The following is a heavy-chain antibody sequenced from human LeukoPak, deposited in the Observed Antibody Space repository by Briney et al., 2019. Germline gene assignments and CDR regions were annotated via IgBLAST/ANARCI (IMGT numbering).Heavy chain of an antibody. D-gene: IGHD7-27*01. V-gene: IGHV4-34*01. CDR1: GGSFSGYY. Sequence: PSETLSLTCAVYGGSFSGYYWSWIRQPPGKGLEWIGEINHSGSTNYNPSLKSRVTISVDTSKNQFSLKLSSVTAADTAVYYCARTWGYAWFDPWGQGTLVTVSS. CDR2: INHSGST. CDR3: ARTWGYAWFDP. J-gene: IGHJ5*02.